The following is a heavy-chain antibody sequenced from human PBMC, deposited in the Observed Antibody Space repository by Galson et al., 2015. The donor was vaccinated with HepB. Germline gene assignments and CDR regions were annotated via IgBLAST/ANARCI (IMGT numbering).Heavy chain of an antibody. CDR3: AKGPPVIRDSSGYFFY. Sequence: SLRLSCAASGFIFSSYGMHWVRQAPGKGLEWVAVISFDGRRTHYADSVKGRFTISRDNSEKILYLRMNSQRADDTAVYYCAKGPPVIRDSSGYFFYWVQGTLVTVSS. CDR2: ISFDGRRT. CDR1: GFIFSSYG. D-gene: IGHD3-22*01. J-gene: IGHJ4*02. V-gene: IGHV3-30*18.